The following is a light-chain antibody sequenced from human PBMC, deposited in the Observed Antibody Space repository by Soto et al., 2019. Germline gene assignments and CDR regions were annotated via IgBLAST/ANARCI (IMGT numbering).Light chain of an antibody. CDR3: QSYDSSLSGSVV. CDR2: GNS. Sequence: QSVLTQPPSVSGAPGQRVTISCTGSSSHIGAGYDVHWYQQLPGTAPKLLIYGNSNRPSGVPDRFSGSKSGTSASLAITGLQAEDEADDYCQSYDSSLSGSVVFGGGTKLTVL. CDR1: SSHIGAGYD. V-gene: IGLV1-40*01. J-gene: IGLJ2*01.